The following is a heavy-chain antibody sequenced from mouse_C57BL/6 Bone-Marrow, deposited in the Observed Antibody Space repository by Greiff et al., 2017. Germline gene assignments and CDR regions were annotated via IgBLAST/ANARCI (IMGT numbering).Heavy chain of an antibody. Sequence: VQLKQSGPELVKPGASGRIPGKASGSTFPDYNRDGVKQSQGKSLEWIGDINPKIGGTIYNQKFKGKATLTVDKSSSTAYMELRSLTSEDTAVYYCARIGPFAYWGQGTLVTVSA. CDR2: INPKIGGT. V-gene: IGHV1-18*01. CDR3: ARIGPFAY. CDR1: GSTFPDYN. J-gene: IGHJ3*01. D-gene: IGHD2-14*01.